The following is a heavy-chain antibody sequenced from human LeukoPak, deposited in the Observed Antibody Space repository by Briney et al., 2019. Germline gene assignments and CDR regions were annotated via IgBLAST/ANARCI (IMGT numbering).Heavy chain of an antibody. CDR3: ARHQYDYVWGSYFNWFDP. J-gene: IGHJ5*02. D-gene: IGHD3-16*01. CDR1: GGSLTSYY. Sequence: SETLSLICTVSGGSLTSYYWGWIRQPPGKGLEWIGSIYYSGSTYYNPSLKSRVTISVDTSKNQFSLKLSSVTAADTAVYYCARHQYDYVWGSYFNWFDPWGQGTLVTVSS. V-gene: IGHV4-39*01. CDR2: IYYSGST.